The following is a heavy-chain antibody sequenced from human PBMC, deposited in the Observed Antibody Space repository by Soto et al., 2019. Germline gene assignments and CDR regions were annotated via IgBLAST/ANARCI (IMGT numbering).Heavy chain of an antibody. CDR3: ARAPGYSSGFDY. V-gene: IGHV3-30-3*01. CDR1: GFTFISYA. J-gene: IGHJ4*02. CDR2: ISYDGSNK. D-gene: IGHD6-19*01. Sequence: GGSLRLSCAASGFTFISYAMHWVRQAPGKGLEWVAVISYDGSNKYYADSVKGRFTISRDNSKNTLYLQMNSLRAEDTAVYYCARAPGYSSGFDYWGQGTLVTVSS.